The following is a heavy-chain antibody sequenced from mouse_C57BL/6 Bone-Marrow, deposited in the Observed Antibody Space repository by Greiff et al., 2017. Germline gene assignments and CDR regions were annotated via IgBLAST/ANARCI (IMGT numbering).Heavy chain of an antibody. CDR2: IHPNSGST. J-gene: IGHJ4*01. Sequence: QVQLQQPGAELVKPGASVKLSCKASGYTFTSYWMHWVKQRPGQGLEWIGMIHPNSGSTNYNEKFKSKATLTVDKSSSTAYMQLSSLTSEDSAVYYCAPQNYYGSSYYAMDYWGQGTSVTVSS. V-gene: IGHV1-64*01. CDR3: APQNYYGSSYYAMDY. CDR1: GYTFTSYW. D-gene: IGHD1-1*01.